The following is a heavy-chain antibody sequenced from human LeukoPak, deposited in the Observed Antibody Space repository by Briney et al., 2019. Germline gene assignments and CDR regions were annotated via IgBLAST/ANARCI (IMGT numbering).Heavy chain of an antibody. CDR3: AKDFAKYCSGGCDFQD. V-gene: IGHV3-30*18. CDR1: GFTFSNYG. D-gene: IGHD2-15*01. CDR2: ISYDGPNK. J-gene: IGHJ1*01. Sequence: GGSLRLSCGASGFTFSNYGMLWVRQAPGKGLEWVAVISYDGPNKYYADSVKGRFTISRDNSKNTMFLQMNSLRAEDTAVYYCAKDFAKYCSGGCDFQDWGQGTLVTVSS.